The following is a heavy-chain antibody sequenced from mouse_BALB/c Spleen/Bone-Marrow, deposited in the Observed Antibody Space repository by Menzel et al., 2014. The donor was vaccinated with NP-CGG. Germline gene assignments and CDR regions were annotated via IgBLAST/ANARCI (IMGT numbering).Heavy chain of an antibody. CDR1: GVHLSGIH. V-gene: IGHV7-1*02. D-gene: IGHD1-1*02. J-gene: IGHJ2*01. Sequence: GQLGEFGGGFVKPGGFLLPLCGTFGVHLSGIHTGVVPPPSGKRMERVCTSRSKTNDYTTEYSASVNGRFIVSRDTSQSILFLQMNALRAEDTAIYYCARDGGYGRDNWGQGTTLTVSS. CDR2: SRSKTNDYTT. CDR3: ARDGGYGRDN.